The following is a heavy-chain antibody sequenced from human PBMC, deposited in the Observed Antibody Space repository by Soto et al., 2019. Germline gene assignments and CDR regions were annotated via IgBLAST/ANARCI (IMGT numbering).Heavy chain of an antibody. CDR2: IIPIFGTA. V-gene: IGHV1-69*01. CDR3: ASYPSFRLARGYSGYGGTEGAYFDY. D-gene: IGHD5-12*01. Sequence: QVQLVQSGAEVKKPGSSVKVSCKASGGTFSSYAISWVRQAPGQGLEWMGGIIPIFGTANYAQKFQGRVTITADESTSTAYMELSSLRSEDTAVYYCASYPSFRLARGYSGYGGTEGAYFDYWGQGTLVTVSS. J-gene: IGHJ4*02. CDR1: GGTFSSYA.